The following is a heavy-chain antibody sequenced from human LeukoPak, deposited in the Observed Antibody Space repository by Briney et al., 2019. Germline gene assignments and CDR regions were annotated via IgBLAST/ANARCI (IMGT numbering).Heavy chain of an antibody. V-gene: IGHV3-48*02. J-gene: IGHJ4*02. D-gene: IGHD2-8*01. CDR2: ISSGSSTI. CDR3: ARGLVSAFDC. Sequence: GGSLRLSCAASGFTFNNCAMGWVRQAPGKGLEWVSYISSGSSTIYYAESVKGRFTISRDNAKNSLFLQMNSLRDEDTAVYYCARGLVSAFDCWGQGTLVTVSS. CDR1: GFTFNNCA.